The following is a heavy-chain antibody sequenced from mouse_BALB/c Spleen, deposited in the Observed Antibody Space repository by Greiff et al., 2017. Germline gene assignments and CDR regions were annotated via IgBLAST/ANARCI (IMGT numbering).Heavy chain of an antibody. D-gene: IGHD2-1*01. Sequence: QVQLQQSGAELVKPGASVKLSCKTSGYTFTSYWIQWVKQRPGQGLGWIGEIFPGTGTTYYNEKFKGKATLTIDTSSSTAYMQLSSLTSEDSAVYYCARGNYHYWGQGTTLTVSS. CDR2: IFPGTGTT. V-gene: IGHV1S132*01. CDR3: ARGNYHY. J-gene: IGHJ2*01. CDR1: GYTFTSYW.